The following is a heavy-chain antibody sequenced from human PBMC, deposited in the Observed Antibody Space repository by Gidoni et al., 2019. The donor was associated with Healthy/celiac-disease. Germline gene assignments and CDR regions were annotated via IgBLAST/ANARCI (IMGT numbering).Heavy chain of an antibody. V-gene: IGHV4-30-2*01. CDR2: IYHSGST. D-gene: IGHD3-9*01. J-gene: IGHJ5*02. Sequence: QLQLQESGSGLVTPSQTLSLTCAVSAVSISSGGYSWSWIRQPPGKGLEWIGYIYHSGSTYYNPSLKSRVTISVDRSKNQFSLKLSSVTAADTAVYYCARAGHYDILTGYHNWFDPWGQGTLVTVSS. CDR3: ARAGHYDILTGYHNWFDP. CDR1: AVSISSGGYS.